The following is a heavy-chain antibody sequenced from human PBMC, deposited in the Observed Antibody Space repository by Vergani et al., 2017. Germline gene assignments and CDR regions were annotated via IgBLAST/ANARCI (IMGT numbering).Heavy chain of an antibody. CDR2: ISSGGGDI. D-gene: IGHD3-10*01. V-gene: IGHV3-23*01. CDR3: TTAWGLYYLHGEYFQY. CDR1: GFTFDTYT. Sequence: EAQLLESGGGLVQPGGSRRLSCAGAGFTFDTYTMAYVRQAPGKGLEWVATISSGGGDIFYADSVKGRFTISRDNSKNTLFLQMNSLKDDDTAVYYCTTAWGLYYLHGEYFQYWGRGTLVSVSS. J-gene: IGHJ1*01.